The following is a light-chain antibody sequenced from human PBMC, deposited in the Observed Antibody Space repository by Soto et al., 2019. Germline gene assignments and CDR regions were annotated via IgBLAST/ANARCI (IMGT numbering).Light chain of an antibody. V-gene: IGKV1-5*03. CDR1: QSISSW. J-gene: IGKJ4*01. Sequence: DIQMTQSPSTLSASVGDRVTITCRASQSISSWLAWYQQKPGKAPNLLIYKASSLESGVPSRFSGSGSGTEFTLTISSLQPDDFATYYCQQYNSYSGLTFGGGTKVDI. CDR2: KAS. CDR3: QQYNSYSGLT.